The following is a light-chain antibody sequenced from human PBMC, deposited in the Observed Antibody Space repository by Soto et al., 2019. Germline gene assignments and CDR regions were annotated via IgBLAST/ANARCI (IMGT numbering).Light chain of an antibody. V-gene: IGKV1-39*01. CDR2: AAS. CDR1: QSISSY. J-gene: IGKJ4*01. Sequence: MQMTQSPSALAASVGDRVTITCRASQSISSYLNWYQQKPGKAPKLLIYAASSLQSGVPSRFSGSGSGTDFTLTISRLQPEDFATYYCKQSYSTPLTFGGGTKVDIK. CDR3: KQSYSTPLT.